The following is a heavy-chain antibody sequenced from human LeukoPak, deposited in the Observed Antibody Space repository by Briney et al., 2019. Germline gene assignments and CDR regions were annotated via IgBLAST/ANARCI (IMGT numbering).Heavy chain of an antibody. V-gene: IGHV4-4*07. CDR3: ARAGAIVVVPAAIRYYYYMDV. D-gene: IGHD2-2*02. Sequence: SETLSLTCTVSGGSLSSYYWSWIRQPAGKGLEWIGRIYTSGSTNYNPSLKSRVTMSVDTSKNQFSLKLSSVTAADTAVYYCARAGAIVVVPAAIRYYYYMDVWGKGTTVTVSS. CDR1: GGSLSSYY. J-gene: IGHJ6*03. CDR2: IYTSGST.